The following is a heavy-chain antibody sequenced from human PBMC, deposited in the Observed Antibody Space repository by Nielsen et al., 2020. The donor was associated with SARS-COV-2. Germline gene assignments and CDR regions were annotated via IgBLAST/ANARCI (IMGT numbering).Heavy chain of an antibody. J-gene: IGHJ4*02. CDR1: GGSFSFYY. CDR2: INHSGST. D-gene: IGHD3-10*01. CDR3: ARHSGVRGVMDY. Sequence: SETLSLTCAVYGGSFSFYYWSWIRQPPGKGLEWIGEINHSGSTNYNPSLKSRVTISVDTSKNQFSLNLRSVTAADTALYYCARHSGVRGVMDYWGQGILVTVSS. V-gene: IGHV4-34*01.